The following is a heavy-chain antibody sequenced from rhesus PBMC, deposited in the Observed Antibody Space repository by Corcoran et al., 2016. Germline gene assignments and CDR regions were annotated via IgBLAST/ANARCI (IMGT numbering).Heavy chain of an antibody. Sequence: QVQLQESGPGVVEPSEALSLTCAVSGGSISSGDDWSGIRQLPAKGLEWLGWLGEVYCGSRGTNSTPSLQHRVPISKDASKNHFSRTRSSVTAAGKDVYYCARGEQLVEGLFDVWGPGVLVTVSS. CDR2: VYCGSRGT. J-gene: IGHJ5-1*01. V-gene: IGHV4-76*01. CDR1: GGSISSGDD. D-gene: IGHD6-13*01. CDR3: ARGEQLVEGLFDV.